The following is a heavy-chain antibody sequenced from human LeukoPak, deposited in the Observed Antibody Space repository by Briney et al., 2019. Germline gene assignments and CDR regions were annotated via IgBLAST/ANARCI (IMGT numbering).Heavy chain of an antibody. V-gene: IGHV1-18*01. CDR2: ISAYNGNT. J-gene: IGHJ4*02. CDR1: GYTFTTHD. CDR3: ATCQDSSGYYYFDY. Sequence: ASVKVSCKASGYTFTTHDIGWVRQAPGQGPEWMGWISAYNGNTNYAQKFQGRITMTTDTSASTAYMELRSLRSDDTAVYYCATCQDSSGYYYFDYWGQGTLVTVSS. D-gene: IGHD3-22*01.